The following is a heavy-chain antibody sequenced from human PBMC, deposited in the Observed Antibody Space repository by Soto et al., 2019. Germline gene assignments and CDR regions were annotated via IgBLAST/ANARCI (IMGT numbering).Heavy chain of an antibody. Sequence: SLKISCNCSGYSFTSYCIGWVRQMPGKGLEWMWIIYPGDSDTRYSPSFQGQVTISADKSISTAYLQWSSLKASDTAMYYCARRVVPAASGCGMDVWGQGTTVTVSS. D-gene: IGHD2-2*01. CDR3: ARRVVPAASGCGMDV. CDR1: GYSFTSYC. CDR2: IYPGDSDT. J-gene: IGHJ6*02. V-gene: IGHV5-51*01.